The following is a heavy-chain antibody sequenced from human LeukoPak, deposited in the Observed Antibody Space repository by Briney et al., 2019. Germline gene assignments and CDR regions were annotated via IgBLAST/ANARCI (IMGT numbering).Heavy chain of an antibody. D-gene: IGHD1-26*01. Sequence: GGSLRLSCAASGFTFSSDRMHWVRQVPGKGLVWVSRIESDGTGAVYADAVEGRFTISRDNAKNTLYLQMNSLRVEDTAVYYCAKQTSGSYLADYWGQGTLVTVSS. CDR1: GFTFSSDR. CDR3: AKQTSGSYLADY. J-gene: IGHJ4*02. V-gene: IGHV3-74*03. CDR2: IESDGTGA.